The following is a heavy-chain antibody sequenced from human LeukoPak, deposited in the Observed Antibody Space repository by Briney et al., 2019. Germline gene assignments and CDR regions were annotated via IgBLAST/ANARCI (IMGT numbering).Heavy chain of an antibody. CDR3: ARERGTAMPGINWFDP. CDR2: ISAYNGNT. D-gene: IGHD5-18*01. Sequence: ASVKVSCKASGYTFTSYGISWVRQAPGQGLEWMGWISAYNGNTNYAQKLQGRVTMTTDTSTSTAYMELRSLRSDDTAVYYCARERGTAMPGINWFDPWGQGTLVTVSS. V-gene: IGHV1-18*01. CDR1: GYTFTSYG. J-gene: IGHJ5*02.